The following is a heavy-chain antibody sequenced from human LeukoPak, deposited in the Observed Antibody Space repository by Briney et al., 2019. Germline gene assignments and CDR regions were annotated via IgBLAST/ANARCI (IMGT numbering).Heavy chain of an antibody. CDR1: GYTFTSYY. D-gene: IGHD6-13*01. Sequence: ASVKVSCKAPGYTFTSYYMHWVRQAPGQGLEWMGIINPIGGSTRYAQKFQGRVTMTRDASTSTVYMELSSLRSEDTAVYYCARGGIAAAGMSFDYWGQGTLVTVCS. CDR3: ARGGIAAAGMSFDY. V-gene: IGHV1-46*01. J-gene: IGHJ4*02. CDR2: INPIGGST.